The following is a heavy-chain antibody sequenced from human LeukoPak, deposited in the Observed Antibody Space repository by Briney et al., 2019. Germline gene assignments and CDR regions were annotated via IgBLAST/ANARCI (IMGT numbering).Heavy chain of an antibody. CDR3: GGGGTYSQFDY. V-gene: IGHV4-4*07. CDR1: GGSTITYY. D-gene: IGHD1-26*01. Sequence: SETLSLSCTLSGGSTITYYWSWIRQPPGKGREWIGRIYSSGRTNYHPSLESRVTMSVDTYKNQYSLNLTSVTAADTAVYYCGGGGTYSQFDYWGQGTLVTVSS. CDR2: IYSSGRT. J-gene: IGHJ4*02.